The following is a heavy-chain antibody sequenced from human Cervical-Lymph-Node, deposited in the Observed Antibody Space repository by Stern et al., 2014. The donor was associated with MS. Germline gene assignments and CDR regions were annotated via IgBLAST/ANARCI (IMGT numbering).Heavy chain of an antibody. Sequence: EVQLVQSGAEVKKPGESLKISCTGSGYSFTSYWIAWVRHMPGKGLEWMGIVDPGDSDTRYSPSFQGQVSISADKSTSTAYLQWSSLKASDTAMYYCARTRYSSSWYTFDPWGQGTLGTGSS. CDR1: GYSFTSYW. J-gene: IGHJ5*02. V-gene: IGHV5-51*03. CDR2: VDPGDSDT. D-gene: IGHD6-13*01. CDR3: ARTRYSSSWYTFDP.